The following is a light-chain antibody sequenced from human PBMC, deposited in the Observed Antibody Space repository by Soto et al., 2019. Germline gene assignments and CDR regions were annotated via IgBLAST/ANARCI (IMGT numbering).Light chain of an antibody. V-gene: IGKV1-39*01. Sequence: DIQMTQSPSSLSASVGDRVTVTCRASQSISSYVNWYQHKPGEAPKLLIYIASSLQSGVPSRFSGSGSGTDVTLTISRLQPEDSATCYCLPSYTGPGTFGQGTKVAIK. CDR2: IAS. J-gene: IGKJ1*01. CDR3: LPSYTGPGT. CDR1: QSISSY.